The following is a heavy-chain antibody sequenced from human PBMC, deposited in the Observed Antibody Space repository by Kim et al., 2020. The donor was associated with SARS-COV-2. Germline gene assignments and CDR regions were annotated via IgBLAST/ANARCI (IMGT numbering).Heavy chain of an antibody. CDR1: GGSISSSSYY. Sequence: SETLSLTCTVSGGSISSSSYYWGWIRQPPGKGLEWIGSIYYSGSTYYNPSLKSRVTISVDTSKNQFSLKLSSVTAADTAVYYCARVPFVTTMLVAQGYYYGMDVWGHGTTVTVSS. J-gene: IGHJ6*02. CDR2: IYYSGST. D-gene: IGHD3-22*01. V-gene: IGHV4-39*01. CDR3: ARVPFVTTMLVAQGYYYGMDV.